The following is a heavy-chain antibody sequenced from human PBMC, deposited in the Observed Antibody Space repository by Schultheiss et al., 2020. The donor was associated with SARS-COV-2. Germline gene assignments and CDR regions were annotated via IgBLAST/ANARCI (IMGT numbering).Heavy chain of an antibody. CDR1: GFTFSSYG. CDR2: IWYDGSNK. CDR3: AKKAPSGGSYFDY. D-gene: IGHD3-16*01. V-gene: IGHV3-33*06. J-gene: IGHJ4*02. Sequence: GGSLRLSCAASGFTFSSYGMHWVRQAPGKGLEWVAVIWYDGSNKYYADSVKGRFTISRDNSKNTLYLQMNSLRAEDTAVYYCAKKAPSGGSYFDYWGQGTLVTVSS.